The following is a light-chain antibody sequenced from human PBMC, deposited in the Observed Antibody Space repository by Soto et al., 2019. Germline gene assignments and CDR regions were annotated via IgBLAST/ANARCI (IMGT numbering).Light chain of an antibody. CDR1: QSVGSN. V-gene: IGKV3D-11*02. Sequence: TQSPATLAVSPGGRVTLSSRASQSVGSNLAWYQQKPGQATRLIIYGASSRANGIPARFSGSGAGTDFTLTISSLEPEDFAFYYYQQRSNWLPITFGQGTRLDIK. CDR2: GAS. CDR3: QQRSNWLPIT. J-gene: IGKJ5*01.